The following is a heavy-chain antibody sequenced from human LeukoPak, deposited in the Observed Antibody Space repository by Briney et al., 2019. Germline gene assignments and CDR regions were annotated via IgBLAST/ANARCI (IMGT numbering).Heavy chain of an antibody. J-gene: IGHJ4*02. Sequence: GGSLRLSCAASGFTFSSYSLNWIRQAPGKGLEWVSYITSSSSSIYYADSVKGRFTISRDNAKNSLYLQMNSLRAEDTAMYYCARDYCSGGRCYSVDYWGQGTLVTVSS. CDR1: GFTFSSYS. V-gene: IGHV3-48*04. CDR2: ITSSSSSI. CDR3: ARDYCSGGRCYSVDY. D-gene: IGHD2-15*01.